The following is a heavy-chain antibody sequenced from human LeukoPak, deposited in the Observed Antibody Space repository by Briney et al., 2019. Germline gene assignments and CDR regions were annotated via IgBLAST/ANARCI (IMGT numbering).Heavy chain of an antibody. D-gene: IGHD4-11*01. V-gene: IGHV3-7*01. Sequence: GGSLRLSCEASGLIFSTYWMTWVRQAPGKGLEWVANIKQDGSEKHYVDSVKGRFTISRDNAKNSLYLQMNSLRAEDTAVYYCAREIIVTTFPDYWGQGTLVTVSS. CDR2: IKQDGSEK. CDR1: GLIFSTYW. J-gene: IGHJ4*02. CDR3: AREIIVTTFPDY.